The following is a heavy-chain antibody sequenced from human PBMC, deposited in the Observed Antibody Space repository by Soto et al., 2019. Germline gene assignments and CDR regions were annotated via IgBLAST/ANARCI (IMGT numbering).Heavy chain of an antibody. CDR2: IYYSGST. Sequence: QVQLQESGPGLVKPSQTLSLTCTVSGGSISSGDYYWSWIRQPPGKGLEWIGYIYYSGSTYYNPSLRGGVTITEDRSKNCSSRKRGSGTAADGAVYFWAGVPGVGGLLHGGGGYYFDYWGQGTLVTVSS. V-gene: IGHV4-30-4*01. J-gene: IGHJ4*02. CDR3: AGVPGVGGLLHGGGGYYFDY. CDR1: GGSISSGDYY. D-gene: IGHD3-10*01.